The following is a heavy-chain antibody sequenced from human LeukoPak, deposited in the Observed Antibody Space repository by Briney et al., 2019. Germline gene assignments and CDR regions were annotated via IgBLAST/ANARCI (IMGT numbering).Heavy chain of an antibody. CDR1: GYTFTSYY. J-gene: IGHJ4*02. D-gene: IGHD3-10*01. CDR3: ARAEYYYGSGSYWGFDY. V-gene: IGHV1-46*01. Sequence: ASVKVSCKASGYTFTSYYMHWVRQAPGQGLEWMGIINPSGGSTSYAQKFQGRVTMTRDTSTSTVYMELSSLRSEDTAVYYCARAEYYYGSGSYWGFDYWGQGTLVTVSS. CDR2: INPSGGST.